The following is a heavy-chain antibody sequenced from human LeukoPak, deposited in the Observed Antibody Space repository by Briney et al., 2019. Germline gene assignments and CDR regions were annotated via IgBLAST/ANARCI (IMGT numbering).Heavy chain of an antibody. J-gene: IGHJ5*02. D-gene: IGHD1-1*01. CDR1: GYTFTGYY. Sequence: ASVKVSCKASGYTFTGYYMHWVRQAPGQGLEWMGWINPNSGGTNYAQKFQGRVTMTRDTSISTAYMELSRLRSDDTAVYYCARDSRHSTTLFDPWGQGTLVTVSS. V-gene: IGHV1-2*02. CDR3: ARDSRHSTTLFDP. CDR2: INPNSGGT.